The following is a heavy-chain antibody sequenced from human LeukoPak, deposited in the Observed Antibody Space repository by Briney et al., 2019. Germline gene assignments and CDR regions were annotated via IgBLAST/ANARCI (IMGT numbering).Heavy chain of an antibody. CDR1: GGTFSSSA. Sequence: SVKLSCKASGGTFSSSAISWVRQAPGQGLEWMGGIIPFFGTANYAQKFQGRVTITTDESTSTAYMELSSLRSEDTAVYYCARAGYGYSDYWGQGTLVTVSS. CDR2: IIPFFGTA. V-gene: IGHV1-69*05. CDR3: ARAGYGYSDY. D-gene: IGHD5-18*01. J-gene: IGHJ4*02.